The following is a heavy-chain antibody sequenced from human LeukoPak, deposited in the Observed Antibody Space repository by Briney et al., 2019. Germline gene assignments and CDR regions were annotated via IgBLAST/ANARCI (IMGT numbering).Heavy chain of an antibody. CDR1: GYTLTELS. J-gene: IGHJ4*02. D-gene: IGHD4-23*01. CDR2: FDPEDGET. V-gene: IGHV1-24*01. Sequence: GASVKVSCKVSGYTLTELSMHWVRQAPGKGLEWMGGFDPEDGETIYAQKFQGRVTMTEDTSTDTAYMELSSLRSEDTAVYYCARVYDYGGESNYFDCWGQGSLVTVSS. CDR3: ARVYDYGGESNYFDC.